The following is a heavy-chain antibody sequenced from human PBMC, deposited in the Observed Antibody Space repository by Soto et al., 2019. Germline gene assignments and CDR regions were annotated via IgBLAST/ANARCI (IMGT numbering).Heavy chain of an antibody. CDR3: AGGVTVDTAMVPVDY. D-gene: IGHD5-18*01. CDR2: ISYDGSNK. J-gene: IGHJ4*02. Sequence: GGSLRLSCAASGFTFSSYAMHWVRQAPGKGLEWVAVISYDGSNKYYADSVKGRFTISRDNSKNTLYLQMNSLRAEDTAVYYCAGGVTVDTAMVPVDYWGQGTLVTVSS. CDR1: GFTFSSYA. V-gene: IGHV3-30-3*01.